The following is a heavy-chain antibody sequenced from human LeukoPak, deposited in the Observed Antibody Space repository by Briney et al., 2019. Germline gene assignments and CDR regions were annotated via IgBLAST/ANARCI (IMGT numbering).Heavy chain of an antibody. CDR1: GYSFTGHTLSAYY. CDR3: ERAAWETDILADN. J-gene: IGHJ4*02. D-gene: IGHD2-21*02. V-gene: IGHV1-2*02. Sequence: ASVKVSCKASGYSFTGHTLSAYYFQWVRQAPGQGLEWMGWINAKSGGTKYAEKFQDRVTMTRDPSTSTASMELRRLTSDDTAMSVCERAAWETDILADNWGQGTLGTVSS. CDR2: INAKSGGT.